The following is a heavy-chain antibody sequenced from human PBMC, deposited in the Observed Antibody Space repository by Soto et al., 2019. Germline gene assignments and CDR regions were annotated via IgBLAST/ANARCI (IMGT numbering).Heavy chain of an antibody. V-gene: IGHV3-23*01. D-gene: IGHD1-26*01. CDR2: ISGSGGST. Sequence: GGSLRLSCAASGFTFSSYAMSWVRQAPGKGLEWVSAISGSGGSTYYADSVKGRFTISRDNSKNTLYLQMNSLRAEDTAVYYCAKDQGGYRSCPPDAFDIWGQGTMVTVSS. CDR3: AKDQGGYRSCPPDAFDI. J-gene: IGHJ3*02. CDR1: GFTFSSYA.